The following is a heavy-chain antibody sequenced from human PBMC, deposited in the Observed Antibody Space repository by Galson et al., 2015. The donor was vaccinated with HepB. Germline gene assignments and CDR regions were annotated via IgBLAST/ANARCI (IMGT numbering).Heavy chain of an antibody. CDR3: ARGSGYSSSWYVDLDY. V-gene: IGHV3-7*03. D-gene: IGHD6-13*01. Sequence: SLRLSCADSGFTFSSYRMSWVRQAPGKGLEWVANIKQDGSEKYYVDSVKGRFTISRDNAKNSLYLQMNSLRAEDTAVYYCARGSGYSSSWYVDLDYWGQGTLVTVSS. CDR2: IKQDGSEK. CDR1: GFTFSSYR. J-gene: IGHJ4*02.